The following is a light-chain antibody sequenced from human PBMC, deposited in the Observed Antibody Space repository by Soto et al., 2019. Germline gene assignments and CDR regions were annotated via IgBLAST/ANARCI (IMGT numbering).Light chain of an antibody. Sequence: EIVLTQSPATLALFPGDTATLSCRASQSVSRNLAWYQQKPGQAPRLLIYDASTRATGVPARFSGSGSGTDFTLTISSLEPEDFAVYYCQQRTNWPPSITFGQGTRLEI. CDR3: QQRTNWPPSIT. CDR2: DAS. J-gene: IGKJ5*01. V-gene: IGKV3-11*01. CDR1: QSVSRN.